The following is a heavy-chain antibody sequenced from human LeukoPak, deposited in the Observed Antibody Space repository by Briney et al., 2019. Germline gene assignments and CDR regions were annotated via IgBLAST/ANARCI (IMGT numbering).Heavy chain of an antibody. CDR3: ATSWDSSGLDY. CDR2: ISSSSSYI. CDR1: GFTFSSYA. Sequence: GGSLRLSCAASGFTFSSYAMSWVRQAPGKGLEWVSSISSSSSYIYYADSVKGRFTISRDNAKNSLYLQMNSLRAEDTAVYYCATSWDSSGLDYWGQGTLVTVSS. V-gene: IGHV3-21*01. J-gene: IGHJ4*02. D-gene: IGHD3-22*01.